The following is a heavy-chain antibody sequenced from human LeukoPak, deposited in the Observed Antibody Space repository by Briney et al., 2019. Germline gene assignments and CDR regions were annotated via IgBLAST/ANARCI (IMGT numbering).Heavy chain of an antibody. J-gene: IGHJ3*02. D-gene: IGHD3-22*01. Sequence: SETLSLTCAVSGGSISSSNWWSWVRQPPGKGLEWIGEIYHSGSTNYNPSLKSRVTISVDKSKNQFSLKLSSVTAADTAVYYCAGDFSYYYDSSGYYAFDIWGQGTMVTVSS. CDR1: GGSISSSNW. CDR2: IYHSGST. CDR3: AGDFSYYYDSSGYYAFDI. V-gene: IGHV4-4*02.